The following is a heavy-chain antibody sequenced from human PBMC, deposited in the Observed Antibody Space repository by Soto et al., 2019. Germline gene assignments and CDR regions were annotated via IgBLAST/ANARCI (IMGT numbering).Heavy chain of an antibody. CDR1: GGSISSNGYY. CDR2: VYYRGSA. V-gene: IGHV4-39*01. Sequence: QLQLQESGPGLVKPSETLSLTCTVSGGSISSNGYYWGWIRQPPGKGLEWIGSVYYRGSAKYNPSLKSRLTMSVDPSKNQFSLKLISVTAADTAVYYCARRPKRGSYSWCFDYWGQGTLVTVSS. D-gene: IGHD1-26*01. J-gene: IGHJ4*02. CDR3: ARRPKRGSYSWCFDY.